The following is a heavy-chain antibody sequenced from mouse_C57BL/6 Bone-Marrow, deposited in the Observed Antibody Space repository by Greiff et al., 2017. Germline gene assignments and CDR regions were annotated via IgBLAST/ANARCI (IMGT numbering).Heavy chain of an antibody. CDR2: IYPRDGST. D-gene: IGHD1-1*01. Sequence: QVQLQQSGPELVKPGASVKLSCKASGYTFTSYDINWVKQRPGQGLEWIGWIYPRDGSTKYNEKFKGKATLTVDTSTSTAYMELHSLTSEYSAVYFCARPTTGVATWNWYFDDWGTGTTVTVSS. J-gene: IGHJ1*03. V-gene: IGHV1-85*01. CDR3: ARPTTGVATWNWYFDD. CDR1: GYTFTSYD.